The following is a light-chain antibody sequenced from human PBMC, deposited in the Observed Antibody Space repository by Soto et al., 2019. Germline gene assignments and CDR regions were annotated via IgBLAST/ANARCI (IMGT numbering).Light chain of an antibody. V-gene: IGKV1-5*01. CDR1: RSISNW. CDR2: DAS. CDR3: QQYDSYSWT. J-gene: IGKJ1*01. Sequence: DIQMTQSPSTLSASVGDRVTITCRASRSISNWVAWYQQKPGKAPKLLISDASDLERGVPSRFSGTGSGTEFTLTISSLQPDDFGTYYCQQYDSYSWTFGQGTKVDIK.